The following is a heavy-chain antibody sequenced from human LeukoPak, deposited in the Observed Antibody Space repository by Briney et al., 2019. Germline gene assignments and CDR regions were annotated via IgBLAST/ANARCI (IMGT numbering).Heavy chain of an antibody. D-gene: IGHD3-22*01. Sequence: ASVKVSCKASGYTFTGYYMHWVRQAPGQGLEWMGWINPNSGGTNYAQKFQGRVTMTRDTPISTAYMELSRLRSDDTAVYYCARDPDPPYYYDSSGYYSNWGQGTLVTVSS. J-gene: IGHJ4*02. CDR2: INPNSGGT. CDR3: ARDPDPPYYYDSSGYYSN. V-gene: IGHV1-2*02. CDR1: GYTFTGYY.